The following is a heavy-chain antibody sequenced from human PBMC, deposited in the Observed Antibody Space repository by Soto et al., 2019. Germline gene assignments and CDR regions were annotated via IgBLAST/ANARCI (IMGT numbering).Heavy chain of an antibody. D-gene: IGHD3-10*01. V-gene: IGHV4-31*03. CDR2: IYCSGST. Sequence: QVQLQESGPGRVKPSQTLSLTCTVSGGSISSGGYYWSWIRQHPGKGLGWIGYIYCSGSTYDNPSLKSRVTISVDTSKNQFSLKLSSVTAADTAVYYCARDRPTYGSGSYYFDYWGQGTLVTVSS. CDR3: ARDRPTYGSGSYYFDY. CDR1: GGSISSGGYY. J-gene: IGHJ4*02.